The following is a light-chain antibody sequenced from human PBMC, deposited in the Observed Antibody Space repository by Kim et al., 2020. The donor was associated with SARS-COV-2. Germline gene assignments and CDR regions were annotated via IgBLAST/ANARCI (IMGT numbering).Light chain of an antibody. CDR3: NSRDSSINQMV. CDR1: SLRNYY. J-gene: IGLJ2*01. V-gene: IGLV3-19*01. Sequence: SSELTQDPAVSVALGQTVRITCQGDSLRNYYPSWYQQKPGQAPVVVIYGKINRPSGIPDRFSGSTSGDTASLTITGAQAEDEADYYCNSRDSSINQMVFGGGTQLTVL. CDR2: GKI.